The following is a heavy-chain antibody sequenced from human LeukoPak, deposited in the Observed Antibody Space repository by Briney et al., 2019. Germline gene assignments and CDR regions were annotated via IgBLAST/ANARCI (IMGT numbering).Heavy chain of an antibody. Sequence: ASVKVSCKASGYTFTSYAMNWVRQAPGQGLEWMGWISAYNGDTNYAQRFQGRITMTTDTSTTTAYMELRSLRSDDTAVYYCATLGDVLRLFPLISLDGMDVWGQGTTVTVSS. CDR2: ISAYNGDT. CDR1: GYTFTSYA. D-gene: IGHD3-3*01. CDR3: ATLGDVLRLFPLISLDGMDV. J-gene: IGHJ6*02. V-gene: IGHV1-18*01.